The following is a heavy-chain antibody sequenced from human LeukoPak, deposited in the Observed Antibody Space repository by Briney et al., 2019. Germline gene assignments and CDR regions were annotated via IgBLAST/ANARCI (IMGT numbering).Heavy chain of an antibody. J-gene: IGHJ4*02. CDR1: GFTFSSYW. V-gene: IGHV3-74*01. CDR3: AKGPGSTDSSGYYFDY. Sequence: GGSPRLSCAASGFTFSSYWMHWVRQAPGKGLVWVSRINSDGSSTSYADSVKGRFTISRDNAKNTLYLQMNSLRAEDTAVYYCAKGPGSTDSSGYYFDYWGQGTLVTVSS. CDR2: INSDGSST. D-gene: IGHD3-22*01.